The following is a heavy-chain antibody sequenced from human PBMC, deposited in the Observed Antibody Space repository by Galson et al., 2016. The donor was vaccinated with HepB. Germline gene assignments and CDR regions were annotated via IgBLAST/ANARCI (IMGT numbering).Heavy chain of an antibody. CDR1: GFTFNNYG. CDR2: ISRSGDST. Sequence: SLRLSCAASGFTFNNYGMTWVRQAPGKGLEVVSSISRSGDSTDYADSVKGRFTISRDNSQDTLSLQMKSLRAEDTAVYYCVQGSTAPAVWGKGTTVTVSS. D-gene: IGHD1-26*01. J-gene: IGHJ6*04. V-gene: IGHV3-23*01. CDR3: VQGSTAPAV.